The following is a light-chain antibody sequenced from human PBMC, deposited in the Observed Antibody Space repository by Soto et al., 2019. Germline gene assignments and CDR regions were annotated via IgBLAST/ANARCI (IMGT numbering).Light chain of an antibody. CDR1: SSNIGSNY. CDR2: RNN. CDR3: AAWDDSLSVV. V-gene: IGLV1-47*01. Sequence: QLVLTQPTSASGTPGQRVTISCSGSSSNIGSNYVYWYQQLPGTAPKLLIYRNNQRPSGVPDRFSGSKSGTSASLAISGLRSEDEADYYCAAWDDSLSVVFGGGTKVTVL. J-gene: IGLJ2*01.